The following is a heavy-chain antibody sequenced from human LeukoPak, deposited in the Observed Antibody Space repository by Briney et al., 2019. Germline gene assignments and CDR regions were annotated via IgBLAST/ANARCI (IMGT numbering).Heavy chain of an antibody. V-gene: IGHV4-39*07. CDR2: IYYSGST. CDR3: ARDHAGRGGKVDY. J-gene: IGHJ4*02. Sequence: SETLSLTCTVSGGSISSSSYYWGWIRQPPGKGLEWIGSIYYSGSTYYNPSLKSRVTISVDTSKNQFSLKLSSVTAADTAVYYCARDHAGRGGKVDYWGQGTLVTVSS. D-gene: IGHD3-16*01. CDR1: GGSISSSSYY.